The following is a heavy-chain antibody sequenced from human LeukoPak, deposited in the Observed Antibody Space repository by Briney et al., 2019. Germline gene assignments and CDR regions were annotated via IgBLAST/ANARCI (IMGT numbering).Heavy chain of an antibody. Sequence: ASVKVSCKASGYTFTSYDINWVRQATGQGLEWMGWMNPNSGNTGYAQKFQGRVTMTRNTSISTAYMELSSLRSEDTAVYYCARSIYYDSSGRTLPDYWGQGTLVTVSS. CDR2: MNPNSGNT. V-gene: IGHV1-8*01. D-gene: IGHD3-22*01. CDR3: ARSIYYDSSGRTLPDY. J-gene: IGHJ4*02. CDR1: GYTFTSYD.